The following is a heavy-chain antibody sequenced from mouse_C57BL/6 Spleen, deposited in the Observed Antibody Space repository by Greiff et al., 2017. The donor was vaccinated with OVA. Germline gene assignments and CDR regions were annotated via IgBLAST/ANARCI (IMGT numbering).Heavy chain of an antibody. J-gene: IGHJ1*03. D-gene: IGHD2-5*01. CDR3: ARGDYSNYVYWYFDV. Sequence: VQLQESGPGLVKPSQSLSLTCSVTGYSITSGYYWNWIRQFPGNKLEWMGYISYDGSNNYNPSLKNRISITRDTSKNQFFLKLNSVTTEDTATYYCARGDYSNYVYWYFDVWGTGTTVTVSS. CDR2: ISYDGSN. V-gene: IGHV3-6*01. CDR1: GYSITSGYY.